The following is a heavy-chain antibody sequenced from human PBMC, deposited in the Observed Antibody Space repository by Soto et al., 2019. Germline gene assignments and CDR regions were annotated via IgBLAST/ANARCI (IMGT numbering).Heavy chain of an antibody. V-gene: IGHV3-23*01. Sequence: PGGSLRLSCAASGFTFSNYALNWVRQAPGKGLEWVSAISGSGDSTYYADSVKGRFTISRDNSKNTLYLQMNSLRAEDTAVYYCRSWSFDYWGQGTLVTVSS. CDR3: RSWSFDY. CDR2: ISGSGDST. J-gene: IGHJ4*02. D-gene: IGHD3-3*01. CDR1: GFTFSNYA.